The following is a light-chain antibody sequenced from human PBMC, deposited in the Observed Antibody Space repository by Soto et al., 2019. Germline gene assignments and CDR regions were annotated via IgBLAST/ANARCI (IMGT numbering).Light chain of an antibody. CDR1: QSISSW. Sequence: DIQMTQSPSTLSASVGDRVTITCRASQSISSWLAWYQQKPGKAPKLLIYDASSLESGVPSRFSGSGSGTEFTLTLSSLQPDDFATYSCQQYNSYSPPWTFGQGTKVEIK. J-gene: IGKJ1*01. CDR3: QQYNSYSPPWT. CDR2: DAS. V-gene: IGKV1-5*01.